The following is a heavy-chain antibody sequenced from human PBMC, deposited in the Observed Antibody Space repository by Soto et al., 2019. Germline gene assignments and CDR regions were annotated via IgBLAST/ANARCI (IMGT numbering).Heavy chain of an antibody. Sequence: GGSLRLSCAASGFTFDDYTMHWVRQAPGKGLEWVSLISWDGGSTYYADSVKGRFTISRDNSKNSLYLQMNSLRTEDTALYYCAKDTGGYSYGSIALDYWGQGTLVTVSS. V-gene: IGHV3-43*01. J-gene: IGHJ4*02. CDR1: GFTFDDYT. CDR2: ISWDGGST. CDR3: AKDTGGYSYGSIALDY. D-gene: IGHD5-18*01.